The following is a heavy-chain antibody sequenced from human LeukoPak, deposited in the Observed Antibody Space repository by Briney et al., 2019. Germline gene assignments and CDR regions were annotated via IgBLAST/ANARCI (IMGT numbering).Heavy chain of an antibody. J-gene: IGHJ6*03. D-gene: IGHD4-11*01. Sequence: GGSLRLSCAASGFTFSSYWMHWVRQAPGKGLVWVSRINTDGSSTSYADSVKGRFTISRDNAKNTLYLQMNSLRAEDTAVYYCARVLQFYYYYMDVWGKGTTVTVSS. V-gene: IGHV3-74*01. CDR2: INTDGSST. CDR3: ARVLQFYYYYMDV. CDR1: GFTFSSYW.